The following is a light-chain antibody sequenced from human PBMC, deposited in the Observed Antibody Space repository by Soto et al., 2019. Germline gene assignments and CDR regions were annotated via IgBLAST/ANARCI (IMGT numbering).Light chain of an antibody. Sequence: DIQMTQSPSTLSASVGDRVTITCRASQSIRSWLAWYQQKPEKAPQLLIYDASNLESGVPSRFGGSGSGTEFTLTISCLQPDDFAPYYCHRYDSFSKPFGRGPKGEV. CDR2: DAS. CDR1: QSIRSW. J-gene: IGKJ1*01. CDR3: HRYDSFSKP. V-gene: IGKV1-5*01.